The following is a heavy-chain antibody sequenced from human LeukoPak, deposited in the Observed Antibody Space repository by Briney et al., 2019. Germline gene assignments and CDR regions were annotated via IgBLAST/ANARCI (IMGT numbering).Heavy chain of an antibody. V-gene: IGHV4-4*02. J-gene: IGHJ4*02. CDR1: GGSISSSNW. Sequence: SETLSLTCAVSGGSISSSNWWSWVRQPPGKWLEWIGEIYHTGSTNYNPSLKSRVTISVDKSKNQFSLKLSSVTAADTAVYYCARLRATLNYFDYWGQGTLVTVSS. CDR3: ARLRATLNYFDY. CDR2: IYHTGST.